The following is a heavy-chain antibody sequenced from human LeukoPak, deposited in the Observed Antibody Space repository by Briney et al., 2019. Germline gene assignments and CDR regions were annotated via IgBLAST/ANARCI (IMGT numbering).Heavy chain of an antibody. CDR2: INPNSADT. Sequence: ASVKVSCKASGYTFTGFYMHWLRQAPGQGLEWMGWINPNSADTGYAQKFLGRVTMTRDMSISTIYMELTRLRSDDTALYYCARWDGYSSSPDYWGRGTLVTVSS. J-gene: IGHJ4*02. D-gene: IGHD6-13*01. CDR1: GYTFTGFY. V-gene: IGHV1-2*02. CDR3: ARWDGYSSSPDY.